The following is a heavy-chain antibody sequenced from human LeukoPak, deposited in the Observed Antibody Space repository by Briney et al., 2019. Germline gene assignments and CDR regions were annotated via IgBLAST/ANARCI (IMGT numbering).Heavy chain of an antibody. V-gene: IGHV1-18*01. CDR1: GYTFTSYG. CDR2: ISAHNGNT. J-gene: IGHJ4*02. Sequence: ASVKVSCKASGYTFTSYGISWVRQAPAQGLEWMGWISAHNGNTNYTQKLQGRVTMTTDTSTSTAYMELRSLRSDDTAVYYCAREQTYYFDYWGQGTLVTVSS. CDR3: AREQTYYFDY.